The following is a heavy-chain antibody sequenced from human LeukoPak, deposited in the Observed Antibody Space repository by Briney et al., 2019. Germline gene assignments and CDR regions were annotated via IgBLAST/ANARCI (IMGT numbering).Heavy chain of an antibody. CDR2: ISSSGSTI. J-gene: IGHJ4*02. V-gene: IGHV3-48*03. CDR3: ARDGGSHYFDY. CDR1: GFTFSSYE. D-gene: IGHD1-26*01. Sequence: PGGSLRLSCAASGFTFSSYEMNWVRQAPGKGLEWGSYISSSGSTIYYADSVKGRFTISRDNAKNSLYLQMNRLRAEDTAVYYCARDGGSHYFDYWGQGTLVTVSS.